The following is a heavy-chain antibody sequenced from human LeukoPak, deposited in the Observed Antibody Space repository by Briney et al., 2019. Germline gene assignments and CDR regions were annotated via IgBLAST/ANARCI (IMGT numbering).Heavy chain of an antibody. D-gene: IGHD7-27*01. V-gene: IGHV3-23*01. J-gene: IGHJ4*02. CDR2: IRGDGGST. CDR3: AKDGQAFNSNWDYFDS. CDR1: GFTFNSHV. Sequence: GGSLRLSCAGSGFTFNSHVMSWVRQAPGKGLEWVSAIRGDGGSTYYADSVKGRFTISRDNSKNTIYLHMNDLRAEDTALYYCAKDGQAFNSNWDYFDSWGQGTLVTVSS.